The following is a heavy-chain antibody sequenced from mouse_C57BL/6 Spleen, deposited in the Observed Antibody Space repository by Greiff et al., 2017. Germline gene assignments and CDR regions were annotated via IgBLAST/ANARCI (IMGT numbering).Heavy chain of an antibody. CDR1: GYTFTSYG. CDR3: AREVYDYDVGYARDY. J-gene: IGHJ4*01. D-gene: IGHD2-4*01. Sequence: QVQLQQSGAELARPGASVKLSCKASGYTFTSYGISWVKQRTGQGLEWIGEIYPRSGNTYYNEKFKGKATLTADKSSSTAYMELRSLTSEDSAVYFCAREVYDYDVGYARDYWGQGTSVTVSS. CDR2: IYPRSGNT. V-gene: IGHV1-81*01.